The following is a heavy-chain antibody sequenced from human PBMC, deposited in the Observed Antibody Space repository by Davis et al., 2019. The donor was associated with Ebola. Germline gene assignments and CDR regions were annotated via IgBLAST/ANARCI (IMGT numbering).Heavy chain of an antibody. CDR2: IYYSGST. CDR3: AGSSWYKPGGY. Sequence: MPGGSLRLSCTVSGGSISSYYWSWIRQPPGKGLEWIGYIYYSGSTNYNPSLKSRVTISVDTSKNQFSLKLSSVTAADTAVYYCAGSSWYKPGGYWGQGTLVTVSS. CDR1: GGSISSYY. D-gene: IGHD6-13*01. V-gene: IGHV4-59*01. J-gene: IGHJ4*02.